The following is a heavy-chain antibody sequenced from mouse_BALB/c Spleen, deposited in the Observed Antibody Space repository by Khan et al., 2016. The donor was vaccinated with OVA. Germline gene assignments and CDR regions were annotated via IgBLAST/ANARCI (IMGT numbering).Heavy chain of an antibody. CDR1: GFTFSDYG. CDR2: ISNLAYRI. Sequence: EVKLVESGGGLVQPGGSRKLSCAASGFTFSDYGMAWVRQAPGKGPEWVAFISNLAYRIYYADTVTGRFTISRENAKNTLDLEMSSLRSEDTAMYYCARSWAMDYWGQGTSVTVSS. J-gene: IGHJ4*01. V-gene: IGHV5-15*02. CDR3: ARSWAMDY.